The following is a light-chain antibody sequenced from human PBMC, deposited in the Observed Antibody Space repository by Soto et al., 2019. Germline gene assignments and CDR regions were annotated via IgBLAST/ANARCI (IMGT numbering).Light chain of an antibody. Sequence: EIVLTQSPGTLSLSPGETATLSCRASQSLRRSLAWYQQKPGQAPRLLISEASDRATGIPARFRGSGSGTDFTLTIDSLEPEDFAVYYCQQRSNWPLTFGGGTKVEIK. CDR2: EAS. J-gene: IGKJ4*01. CDR3: QQRSNWPLT. CDR1: QSLRRS. V-gene: IGKV3-11*01.